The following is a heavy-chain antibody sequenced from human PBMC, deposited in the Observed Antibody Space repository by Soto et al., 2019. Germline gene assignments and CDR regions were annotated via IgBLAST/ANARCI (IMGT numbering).Heavy chain of an antibody. V-gene: IGHV3-73*02. CDR2: IRSKANNYET. J-gene: IGHJ6*02. Sequence: EVQLVESGGGLVQPGGSLKLSCAASGFTFSGSAVHWVRQASGKGLEWVGRIRSKANNYETAYAASVQGRFTIFRYDLKNTAYLQMNSLKTEDTAVYYCTNPQVYSGRDVWGQGNTVNVSS. CDR1: GFTFSGSA. CDR3: TNPQVYSGRDV.